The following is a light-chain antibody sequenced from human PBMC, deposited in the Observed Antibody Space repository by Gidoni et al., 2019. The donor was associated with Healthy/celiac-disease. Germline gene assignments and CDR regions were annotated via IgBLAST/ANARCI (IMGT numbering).Light chain of an antibody. V-gene: IGLV2-14*03. CDR2: DVS. Sequence: QSALTQPASVSASPGQSITIPCTGTSSDVGGYNYVSWYQKHPGKAPKLMIYDVSNRPSGVSNRFSGSKSGNTASLTISGLQAEDEADYYCSSYTSSSTLDVVFGGGTKLTVL. J-gene: IGLJ2*01. CDR3: SSYTSSSTLDVV. CDR1: SSDVGGYNY.